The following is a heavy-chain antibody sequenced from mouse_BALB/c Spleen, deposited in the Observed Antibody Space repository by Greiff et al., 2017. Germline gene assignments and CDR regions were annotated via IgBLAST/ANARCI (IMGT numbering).Heavy chain of an antibody. J-gene: IGHJ4*01. CDR2: IYPSDSYT. Sequence: QVQLQQPGAELVRPGASVKLSCKASGYTFTSYWINWVKQRPGQGLEWIGNIYPSDSYTNYNQKFKDKATLTVDKSSSTAYMQLSSPTSEDSAVYYCTRDTTAHYYAMDYWGQGTSVTVSS. D-gene: IGHD1-2*01. CDR3: TRDTTAHYYAMDY. V-gene: IGHV1-69*02. CDR1: GYTFTSYW.